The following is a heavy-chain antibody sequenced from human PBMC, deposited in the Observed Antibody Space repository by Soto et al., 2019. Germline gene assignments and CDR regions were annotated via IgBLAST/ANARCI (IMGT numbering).Heavy chain of an antibody. CDR1: GYTLTSYG. CDR2: ISAYNGNT. Sequence: GAPVKVSCKASGYTLTSYGISWVRQAPGQGLEWMGWISAYNGNTNYAQKLQGRVTMTTDTSTSTAYMELRSLRSDDTAVYYCARDIEVVVVAADSHHFDYWGQGTLVTVSS. D-gene: IGHD2-15*01. V-gene: IGHV1-18*01. CDR3: ARDIEVVVVAADSHHFDY. J-gene: IGHJ4*02.